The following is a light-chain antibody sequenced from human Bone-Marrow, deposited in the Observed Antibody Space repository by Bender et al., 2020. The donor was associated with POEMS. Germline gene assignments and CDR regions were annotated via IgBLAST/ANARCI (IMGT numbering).Light chain of an antibody. J-gene: IGLJ3*02. CDR3: AVWDDSLNGWV. Sequence: QSVLTQPPSASGTPGQRVTISCSGGSSNIGAYAVNWYQHLPGTAPKLLIYSSHRRPSEVPDRFSGSRSGTSASLAISELQSEDEADYYCAVWDDSLNGWVFGGGTKLTVL. CDR1: SSNIGAYA. CDR2: SSH. V-gene: IGLV1-44*01.